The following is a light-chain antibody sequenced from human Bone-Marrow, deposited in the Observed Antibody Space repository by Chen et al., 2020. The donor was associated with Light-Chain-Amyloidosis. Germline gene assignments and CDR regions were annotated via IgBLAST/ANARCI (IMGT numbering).Light chain of an antibody. Sequence: SYVLTQPSSVSVAPGQTATIACGGNNIGSTSVHWYQQTPGQAPLRVVYDDSDRPSGIPERLSGSNCGNTATLTISRVEAGDAADSYCQVWDRSSDRPVFGGGTKLTVL. CDR1: NIGSTS. CDR2: DDS. CDR3: QVWDRSSDRPV. J-gene: IGLJ3*02. V-gene: IGLV3-21*02.